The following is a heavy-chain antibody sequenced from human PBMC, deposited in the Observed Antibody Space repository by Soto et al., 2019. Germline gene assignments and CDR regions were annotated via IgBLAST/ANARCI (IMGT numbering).Heavy chain of an antibody. CDR3: ARPLYCNSGGCYWLAY. V-gene: IGHV3-66*01. D-gene: IGHD2-8*01. J-gene: IGHJ4*02. CDR2: IYSSGDT. Sequence: EIQLVEFGGGLVQPGASLRLSCGASGFTVSANYMSWVRQAPGKGLEWVSVIYSSGDTYYADSVKDRFTISRDNSKNTVFLQMNSLRAEDTAVYYCARPLYCNSGGCYWLAYWGQGTLVTVSS. CDR1: GFTVSANY.